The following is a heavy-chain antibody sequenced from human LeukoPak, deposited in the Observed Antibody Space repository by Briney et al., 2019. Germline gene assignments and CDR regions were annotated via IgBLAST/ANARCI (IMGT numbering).Heavy chain of an antibody. V-gene: IGHV3-21*01. CDR2: ISSSSSYI. CDR1: GFTFSSYS. CDR3: ARWGDYYGSGSPNDAFDI. J-gene: IGHJ3*02. Sequence: PGGSLRLSCAASGFTFSSYSMNWVRQAPGKGLERVSSISSSSSYIYYADSVKSRFTISRDNAKNSLYLQMNSLRAEDTAVYYCARWGDYYGSGSPNDAFDIWGQGTMVTVSS. D-gene: IGHD3-10*01.